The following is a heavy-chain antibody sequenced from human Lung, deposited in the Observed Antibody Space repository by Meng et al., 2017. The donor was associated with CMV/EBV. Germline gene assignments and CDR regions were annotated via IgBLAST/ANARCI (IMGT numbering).Heavy chain of an antibody. CDR3: ARLLAKDLDY. J-gene: IGHJ4*02. CDR1: GYSFTSYW. Sequence: EXXKISCKGSGYSFTSYWIGWVRQMPGKGLEWMGIIYPGDSDTIYSPSFQGQVTISADKSISTAYLQWNSLRASDTAMYYCARLLAKDLDYWAQGTLVTVAS. V-gene: IGHV5-51*01. CDR2: IYPGDSDT.